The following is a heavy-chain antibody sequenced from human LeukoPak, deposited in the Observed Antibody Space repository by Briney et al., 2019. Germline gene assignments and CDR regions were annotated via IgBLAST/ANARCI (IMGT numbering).Heavy chain of an antibody. D-gene: IGHD5-18*01. CDR2: IYYSGST. CDR1: GGSISSYY. CDR3: ARVDDGTAMLRFDY. V-gene: IGHV4-59*01. J-gene: IGHJ4*02. Sequence: SETLSLTCTVSGGSISSYYWSWIRQPPEKGLEWIGYIYYSGSTNYNPSLKSRVTISVDTSKNQFSLKLSSVTAADTAVYYCARVDDGTAMLRFDYWGQGTLVTVSS.